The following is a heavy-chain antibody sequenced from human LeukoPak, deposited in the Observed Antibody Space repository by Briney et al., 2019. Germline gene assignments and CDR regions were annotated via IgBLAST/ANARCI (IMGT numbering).Heavy chain of an antibody. V-gene: IGHV3-7*01. J-gene: IGHJ4*02. Sequence: GGSLRLSCAASGFTFSSYWMTWVRQAPGKGLEWVANIDPDGSEKSYVDSVKGRFTISKDNAKNSLYLQMNSLRADDMAVYYCARDSGSYRIDYWGQGTLVTVSS. CDR2: IDPDGSEK. D-gene: IGHD6-19*01. CDR3: ARDSGSYRIDY. CDR1: GFTFSSYW.